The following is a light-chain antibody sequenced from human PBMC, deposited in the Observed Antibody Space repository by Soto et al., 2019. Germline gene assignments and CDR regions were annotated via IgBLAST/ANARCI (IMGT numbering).Light chain of an antibody. J-gene: IGLJ2*01. Sequence: QSVLTQPPSASGTPGQRVTISCSGSSSNIGSNYVYWYQQLPGTAPKLLIYRNNQRPSGVPDRFSGSKSGTSASLAISGLRSEVEADYYCAAWDDSLSAVVFGGGTKRTVL. V-gene: IGLV1-47*01. CDR1: SSNIGSNY. CDR2: RNN. CDR3: AAWDDSLSAVV.